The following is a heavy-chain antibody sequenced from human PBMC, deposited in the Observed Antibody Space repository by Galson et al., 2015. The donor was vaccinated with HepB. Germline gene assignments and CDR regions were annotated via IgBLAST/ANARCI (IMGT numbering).Heavy chain of an antibody. D-gene: IGHD4-17*01. J-gene: IGHJ3*02. CDR1: GFTFSSYG. CDR2: IWYDGSNK. V-gene: IGHV3-33*08. CDR3: ASSSMTTVTGDAFDI. Sequence: SLRLSCAAPGFTFSSYGMHWVRQAPGKGLEWVAVIWYDGSNKYYADSVKGRFTISRDNSKNTLYLQMNSLRAEDTAVYYCASSSMTTVTGDAFDIWGQGTMVTVSS.